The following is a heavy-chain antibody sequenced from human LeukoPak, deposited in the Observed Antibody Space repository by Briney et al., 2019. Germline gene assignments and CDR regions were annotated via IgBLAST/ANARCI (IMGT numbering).Heavy chain of an antibody. CDR1: GDSISSGDYY. V-gene: IGHV4-39*07. CDR2: IYYSGST. D-gene: IGHD4-11*01. J-gene: IGHJ6*03. CDR3: ARDGTTVTDYYYYYMDV. Sequence: PSETLSLTCTVSGDSISSGDYYWGWIRQPPGKGLEWIGSIYYSGSTYYNPSLKSRVTISVDTSKNQFSLKLSSVTAADTAVYYCARDGTTVTDYYYYYMDVWGKGTTVTVSS.